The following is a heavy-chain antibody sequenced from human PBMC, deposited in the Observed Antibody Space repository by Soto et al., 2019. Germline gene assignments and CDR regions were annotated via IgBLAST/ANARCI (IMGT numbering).Heavy chain of an antibody. J-gene: IGHJ4*02. CDR3: AKGVGYCSGGSCHQFDY. D-gene: IGHD2-15*01. CDR2: ISWNSGSI. Sequence: PGGSLRLSRAASGFTFDDYAMHWVRQAPGKGLEWVSGISWNSGSIGYADSVKGRFTISRDNAKNSLYLQMNSLRAEDTALYYCAKGVGYCSGGSCHQFDYWGQGTLVTVSS. V-gene: IGHV3-9*01. CDR1: GFTFDDYA.